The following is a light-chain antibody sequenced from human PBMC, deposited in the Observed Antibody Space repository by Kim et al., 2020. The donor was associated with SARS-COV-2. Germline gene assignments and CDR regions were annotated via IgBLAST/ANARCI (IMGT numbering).Light chain of an antibody. J-gene: IGLJ3*02. CDR3: QAWDSSLWV. Sequence: VSPGQTASITCSGDKLGDKYACWYQQKPGQSPVLVIYQDSKRPSGIPERFSGSNSGNTATLTISGTQAMDEADYYCQAWDSSLWVFGGGTQLTVL. CDR2: QDS. CDR1: KLGDKY. V-gene: IGLV3-1*01.